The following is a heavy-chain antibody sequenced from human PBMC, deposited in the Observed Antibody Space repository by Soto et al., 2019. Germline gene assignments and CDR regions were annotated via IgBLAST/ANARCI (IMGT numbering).Heavy chain of an antibody. V-gene: IGHV4-30-2*01. CDR3: ARVPGP. Sequence: ASETLSLTCAVSGGSLSSGGYSWSWIRQPPGKGLDWIGYIYHSGSTYYNPSLKSRVTISVDRSKNQFSLKLSSVTAADTAVYYCARVPGPWGQGTLVTVSS. CDR1: GGSLSSGGYS. CDR2: IYHSGST. J-gene: IGHJ5*02.